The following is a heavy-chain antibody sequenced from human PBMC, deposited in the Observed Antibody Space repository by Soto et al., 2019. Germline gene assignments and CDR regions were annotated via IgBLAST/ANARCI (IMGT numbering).Heavy chain of an antibody. CDR3: ITDLEYYYDSSGYYPLDY. Sequence: GGSLRLSCAASGFTFSNAWMNWVRQAPGKGLEWVGRIKSKTDGGTTDYAAPVKGRFIISRDDSKNTLYLQMNSLKTEDTAVYYCITDLEYYYDSSGYYPLDYWGQGTLVTVSS. CDR2: IKSKTDGGTT. CDR1: GFTFSNAW. V-gene: IGHV3-15*07. J-gene: IGHJ4*02. D-gene: IGHD3-22*01.